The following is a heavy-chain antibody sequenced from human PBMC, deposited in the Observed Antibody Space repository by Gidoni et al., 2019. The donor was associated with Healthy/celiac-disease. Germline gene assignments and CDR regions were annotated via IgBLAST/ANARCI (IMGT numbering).Heavy chain of an antibody. J-gene: IGHJ3*02. CDR1: GFTFSSYA. D-gene: IGHD2-15*01. Sequence: EVQLLESGGGLVQPGGSLRLSCAASGFTFSSYAMSWVRQAPGKGLELVSAISGSGGSTYYADSVKGRFTISRDNFKNTLYLQMNSLRAEDTAVYYCAKQGLGSGSWPRGAFDIWGQGTMVTVSS. V-gene: IGHV3-23*01. CDR3: AKQGLGSGSWPRGAFDI. CDR2: ISGSGGST.